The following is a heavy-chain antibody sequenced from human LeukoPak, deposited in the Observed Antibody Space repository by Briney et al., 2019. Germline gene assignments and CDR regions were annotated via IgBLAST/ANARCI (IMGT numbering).Heavy chain of an antibody. CDR1: GFTFSSYA. D-gene: IGHD2-2*01. J-gene: IGHJ3*02. V-gene: IGHV3-30-3*01. Sequence: PGGSLRLSCAASGFTFSSYAMHWVRQAPGKGLEWVAVISYDGSNKYYADSVKGRFTISRDNSKNTLYLQMNSLRAEDTAVYYCARGGDFGVPAALGIDAFDIWGQGTMVTVSS. CDR3: ARGGDFGVPAALGIDAFDI. CDR2: ISYDGSNK.